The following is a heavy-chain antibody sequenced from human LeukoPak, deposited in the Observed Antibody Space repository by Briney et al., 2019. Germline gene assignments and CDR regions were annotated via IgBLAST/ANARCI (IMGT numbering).Heavy chain of an antibody. CDR2: ISAYNGNT. CDR1: GYTFTSYG. CDR3: ATVAVAGDLDY. Sequence: GASVKVSCKASGYTFTSYGVSWVRQAPGQGLEWMGWISAYNGNTNYAQKLQGRVTMTTDTSTSTAYMELRSLRSDDTAVYYCATVAVAGDLDYWGQGTLVTVSS. J-gene: IGHJ4*02. D-gene: IGHD6-19*01. V-gene: IGHV1-18*01.